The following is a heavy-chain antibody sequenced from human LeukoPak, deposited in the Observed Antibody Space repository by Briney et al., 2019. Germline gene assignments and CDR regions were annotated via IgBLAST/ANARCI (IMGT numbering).Heavy chain of an antibody. D-gene: IGHD5-18*01. CDR2: ITGNGATT. J-gene: IGHJ4*02. CDR1: GFSFSNYG. Sequence: PGGTQRLSCAASGFSFSNYGMNWVRQAPGKGLEWVSGITGNGATTYYADSVKGRFTISRDNSRNTVYLQMNSLRAEDTAVYYCANDLGWIQLNLGRGQGTLVTVSS. CDR3: ANDLGWIQLNLG. V-gene: IGHV3-23*01.